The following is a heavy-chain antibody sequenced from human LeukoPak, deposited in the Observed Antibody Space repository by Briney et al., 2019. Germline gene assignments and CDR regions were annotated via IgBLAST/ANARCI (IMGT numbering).Heavy chain of an antibody. CDR1: GYTFTGYY. D-gene: IGHD4-17*01. CDR2: INPNSGGT. V-gene: IGHV1-2*02. CDR3: RTDRYGDYGDYIDY. J-gene: IGHJ4*02. Sequence: ASVTVSCKASGYTFTGYYMHWVRQAPGQGLEWMGWINPNSGGTNYAQKFQGRVTMTRDTSISTAYMELSRLRSDDTAVYYCRTDRYGDYGDYIDYWGQETLVSVSS.